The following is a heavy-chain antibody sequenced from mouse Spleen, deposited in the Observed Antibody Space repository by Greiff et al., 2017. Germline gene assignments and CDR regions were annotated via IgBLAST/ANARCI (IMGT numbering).Heavy chain of an antibody. CDR1: GFTFNTYA. Sequence: EVQVVESGGGLVQPKGSLKLSCAASGFTFNTYAMHWVRQAPGKGLEWVARIRSKSSNYATYYADSVKDRFTISRDDSQSMLYLQMSNLKAEDTAMYYCVRDQGLGGAMDYWGQGTSVTVSS. D-gene: IGHD4-1*01. J-gene: IGHJ4*01. CDR3: VRDQGLGGAMDY. CDR2: IRSKSSNYAT. V-gene: IGHV10-3*01.